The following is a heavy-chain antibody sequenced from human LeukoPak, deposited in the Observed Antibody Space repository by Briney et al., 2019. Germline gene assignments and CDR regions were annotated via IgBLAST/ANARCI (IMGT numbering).Heavy chain of an antibody. CDR1: GFTFSNYG. J-gene: IGHJ1*01. Sequence: PGGSLRLSCIASGFTFSNYGMHWVRQAPGKGLEWVAVISSDGSNKYYADSVKGRFTISRDNSKNTLYLQMNSLRAEDTAVYYCARGPLYSSGWYETQEYFQHWGQGTLVTVSS. D-gene: IGHD6-19*01. V-gene: IGHV3-30*03. CDR3: ARGPLYSSGWYETQEYFQH. CDR2: ISSDGSNK.